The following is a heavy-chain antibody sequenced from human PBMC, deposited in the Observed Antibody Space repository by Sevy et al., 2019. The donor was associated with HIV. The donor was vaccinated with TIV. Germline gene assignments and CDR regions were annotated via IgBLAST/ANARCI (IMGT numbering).Heavy chain of an antibody. J-gene: IGHJ4*02. CDR3: AKDRRVVVAATPDY. D-gene: IGHD2-15*01. CDR1: GFTFSSYG. V-gene: IGHV3-30*02. CDR2: IRYDGSNK. Sequence: EGSLRLSCAASGFTFSSYGMHWVRQAPGKGLEWVAFIRYDGSNKYYADSVKGRFTISRDNSKNTLYLQMNSLRAEDTAVYYCAKDRRVVVAATPDYWGQGTLVTVSS.